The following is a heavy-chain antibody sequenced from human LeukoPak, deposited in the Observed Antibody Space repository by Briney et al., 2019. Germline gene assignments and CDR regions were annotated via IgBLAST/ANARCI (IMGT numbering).Heavy chain of an antibody. CDR3: ATITWEERRLPPYYYYGMDV. V-gene: IGHV1-24*01. Sequence: ASVKVSCKASGYTFTGYYMHWVRQAPGKGLEWMGGFDPEDGETIYAQKFQGRVTMTEDTSTDTAYMELNSLRSEDTAVYYCATITWEERRLPPYYYYGMDVWGQGTTVTVSS. J-gene: IGHJ6*02. D-gene: IGHD1-26*01. CDR2: FDPEDGET. CDR1: GYTFTGYY.